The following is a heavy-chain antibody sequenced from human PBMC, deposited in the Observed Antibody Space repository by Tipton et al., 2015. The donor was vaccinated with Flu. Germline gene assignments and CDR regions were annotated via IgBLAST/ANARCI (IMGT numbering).Heavy chain of an antibody. CDR1: GEALGSSYF. D-gene: IGHD3-10*01. CDR2: IHRGGSP. Sequence: GEALGSSYFWGWIRQPPGKGLEWIGNIHRGGSPYYNPSLRSRVTLSVDTSKNQFHLRLSSVTAADTAVYYCARGLYGSGSYQWRYFDSWGQGTLVTVSS. V-gene: IGHV4-38-2*02. CDR3: ARGLYGSGSYQWRYFDS. J-gene: IGHJ4*02.